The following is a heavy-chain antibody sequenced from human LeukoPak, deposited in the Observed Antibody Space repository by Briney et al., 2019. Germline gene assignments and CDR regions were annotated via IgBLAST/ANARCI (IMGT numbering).Heavy chain of an antibody. CDR1: GFTFDNYA. J-gene: IGHJ6*02. Sequence: GGSLRLSCAASGFTFDNYAMHWVRQPPGKGLEWVSGITWNSGTIVYADSVKGRFTVSRDNSKNTLYLQMNSLRAEDTAVYYCARGPYYYDSSGYYTYYYYGMDVWGQGTMVTVSS. D-gene: IGHD3-22*01. CDR3: ARGPYYYDSSGYYTYYYYGMDV. CDR2: ITWNSGTI. V-gene: IGHV3-9*01.